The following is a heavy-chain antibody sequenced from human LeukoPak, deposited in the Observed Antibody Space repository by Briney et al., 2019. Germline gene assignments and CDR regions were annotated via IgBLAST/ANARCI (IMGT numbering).Heavy chain of an antibody. CDR1: GYTFTGYY. J-gene: IGHJ4*02. D-gene: IGHD4-23*01. Sequence: GASVKVSCKASGYTFTGYYMHWVRQAPGQGLEWMGIINPSGGSTSYAQKFQGRVTMTRDTSTSTVYMELSSLRSEDTAVYYCARTGGKVATRWEDDYWGQGTLVTVSS. CDR2: INPSGGST. V-gene: IGHV1-46*01. CDR3: ARTGGKVATRWEDDY.